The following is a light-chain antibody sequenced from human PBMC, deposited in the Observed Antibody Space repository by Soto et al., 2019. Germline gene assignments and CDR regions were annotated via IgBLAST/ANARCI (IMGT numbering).Light chain of an antibody. Sequence: EIVMTQSPATLSVSPGERATLSCRASQSVSSNLAWYQQIPGQAPRLLIYGASTRATGIPARFSGSGSGTDFTLTISSLQSEDFAFYYCQQYNDWLYTFGQGTNLEI. J-gene: IGKJ2*01. V-gene: IGKV3-15*01. CDR3: QQYNDWLYT. CDR2: GAS. CDR1: QSVSSN.